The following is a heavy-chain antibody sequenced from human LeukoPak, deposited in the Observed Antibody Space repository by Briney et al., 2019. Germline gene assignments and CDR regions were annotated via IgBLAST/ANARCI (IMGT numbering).Heavy chain of an antibody. CDR3: AAGYYDSSYYYYYYMDV. D-gene: IGHD3-22*01. CDR2: INPSGGST. CDR1: GYTFTSYY. Sequence: ASVKVSCKASGYTFTSYYMHWVRQAPGQGLEWMGIINPSGGSTNYAQKFQERVTITRDMSTSTAYMELSSLRSEDTAVYYCAAGYYDSSYYYYYYMDVWGKGTTVTVSS. J-gene: IGHJ6*03. V-gene: IGHV1-46*01.